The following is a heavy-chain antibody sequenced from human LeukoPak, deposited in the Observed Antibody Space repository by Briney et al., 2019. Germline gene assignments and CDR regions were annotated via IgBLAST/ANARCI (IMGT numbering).Heavy chain of an antibody. V-gene: IGHV3-7*01. CDR1: GFTFSGYW. Sequence: PGGSLRLSCAASGFTFSGYWMSWVRQAPGKGLVWVANIKQDGSEKYYVDSVKGRFTISRDNAKNSLYLQMNSLRAEDTAVYYCARAHNWKYGSFDFWGQGTLVTVSS. CDR2: IKQDGSEK. CDR3: ARAHNWKYGSFDF. D-gene: IGHD1-7*01. J-gene: IGHJ4*02.